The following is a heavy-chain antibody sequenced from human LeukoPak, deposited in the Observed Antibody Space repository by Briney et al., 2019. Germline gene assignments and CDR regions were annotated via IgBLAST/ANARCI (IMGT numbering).Heavy chain of an antibody. D-gene: IGHD3-10*01. CDR3: AKSNGYGLIDI. Sequence: PSETLSLTCAVYGGSFSGYYWSWIRQPPGKGLEWIGEINHSGSTNYNPSLKSRVTISLDTSRNQFSLKLNSVTAADTAVYYCAKSNGYGLIDIWGQGTMVTVSS. CDR2: INHSGST. V-gene: IGHV4-34*01. CDR1: GGSFSGYY. J-gene: IGHJ3*02.